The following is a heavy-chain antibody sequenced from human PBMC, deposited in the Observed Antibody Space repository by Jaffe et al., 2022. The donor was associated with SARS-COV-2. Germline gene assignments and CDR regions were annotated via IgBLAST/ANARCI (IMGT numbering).Heavy chain of an antibody. CDR3: AREREGEGGSSFRYFDY. D-gene: IGHD3-16*01. J-gene: IGHJ4*02. Sequence: QVQLVQSGTEVQKPGASVKVSCKASGYTFTGYYMHWVRQAPGQGLEWMGRINPNGGGANNAQKFQGRVTMTRDTSISTASMELSGLTSDDTAVYYCAREREGEGGSSFRYFDYWGQGTLVTVSS. CDR2: INPNGGGA. V-gene: IGHV1-2*06. CDR1: GYTFTGYY.